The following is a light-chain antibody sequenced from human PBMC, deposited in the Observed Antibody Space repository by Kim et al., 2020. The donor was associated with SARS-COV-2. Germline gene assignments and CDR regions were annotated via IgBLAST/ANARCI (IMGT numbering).Light chain of an antibody. J-gene: IGKJ5*01. Sequence: SVGDRVPITCRASHSISSYLNWYHQKPGKAPKLLIYAASSLQRGVPSRSCGSGYGTAFTPTISSLQPEDFATYYCQQSYSTQGTFGQGTRLEIK. CDR1: HSISSY. CDR2: AAS. CDR3: QQSYSTQGT. V-gene: IGKV1-39*01.